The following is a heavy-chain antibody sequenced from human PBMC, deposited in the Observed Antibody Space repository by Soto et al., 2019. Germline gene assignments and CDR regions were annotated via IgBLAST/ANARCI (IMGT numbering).Heavy chain of an antibody. CDR1: GEPLSNYF. D-gene: IGHD3-16*02. J-gene: IGHJ4*02. CDR2: INHRGST. Sequence: SETLSLTCAVYGEPLSNYFWSWIRQPPGKGLEWIGEINHRGSTNNNPSLKSRVTISIDTSKNQFSLKLSSVTAADTAVYYCARARGYHYVWGSYRSPRLDYWGQGTPVTVS. CDR3: ARARGYHYVWGSYRSPRLDY. V-gene: IGHV4-34*01.